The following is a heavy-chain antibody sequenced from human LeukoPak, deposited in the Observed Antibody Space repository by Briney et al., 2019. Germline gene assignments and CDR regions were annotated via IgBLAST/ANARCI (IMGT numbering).Heavy chain of an antibody. Sequence: GASVKVSCKASGYTFTSYGISWVRQAPGQGLEWMGWINPNSGGTNYAQKFQGRVTMTRDTSISTAYMELSRLRSDDTAVYYCARLSSGYDYHLDYWGQGTLVTVSS. V-gene: IGHV1-2*02. CDR1: GYTFTSYG. D-gene: IGHD5-12*01. J-gene: IGHJ4*02. CDR2: INPNSGGT. CDR3: ARLSSGYDYHLDY.